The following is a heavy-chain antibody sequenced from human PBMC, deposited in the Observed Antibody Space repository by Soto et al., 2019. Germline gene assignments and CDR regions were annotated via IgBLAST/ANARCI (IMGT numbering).Heavy chain of an antibody. V-gene: IGHV3-7*01. J-gene: IGHJ4*02. D-gene: IGHD3-3*01. CDR3: ARGAFGSSYLLFDS. Sequence: ETLSLTCTVSGGSISSGDYYWSWIRQAPGKGLEWVANIKQDGSEKYYVDSVKGRFTISRDNAKNSLYLQMNSLRAEDTAVYYCARGAFGSSYLLFDSWGQGTLVTVSS. CDR1: GGSISSGDYY. CDR2: IKQDGSEK.